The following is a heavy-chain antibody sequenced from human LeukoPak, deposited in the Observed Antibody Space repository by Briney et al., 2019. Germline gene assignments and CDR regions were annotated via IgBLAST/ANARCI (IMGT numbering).Heavy chain of an antibody. CDR3: AREMFQYYDSSGTLRD. J-gene: IGHJ4*02. D-gene: IGHD3-22*01. CDR2: IYTSGST. Sequence: SETLSLTCTVSGGSISSYYWSWIRQPAGKGLEWIGRIYTSGSTNYNPSPKSRVTMSVDTSKNQFSLKLSSVTAADTAVYYCAREMFQYYDSSGTLRDWGQGTLVTVSS. CDR1: GGSISSYY. V-gene: IGHV4-4*07.